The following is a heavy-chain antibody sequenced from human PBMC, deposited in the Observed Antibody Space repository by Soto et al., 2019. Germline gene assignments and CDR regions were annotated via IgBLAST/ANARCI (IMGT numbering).Heavy chain of an antibody. J-gene: IGHJ6*02. CDR3: ARDFFGLAVAGPVYYYYGMDV. V-gene: IGHV1-18*04. Sequence: QVQLVQSGAEVKKPGASVKVSCKASGYTFTSYGISWVRQAPGQGLEWMGWISAYNGNTNYAQKLQGRVTMTTDTSTRPAYMELRSLRSDDPAVYYCARDFFGLAVAGPVYYYYGMDVWGQGTTVTVSS. CDR2: ISAYNGNT. CDR1: GYTFTSYG. D-gene: IGHD6-19*01.